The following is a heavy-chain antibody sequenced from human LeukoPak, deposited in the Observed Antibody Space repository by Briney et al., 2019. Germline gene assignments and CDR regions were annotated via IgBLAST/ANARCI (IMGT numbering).Heavy chain of an antibody. Sequence: PGRSLRLSCAASGFTFSSYAMHWVRQAPGKGLEWVAVISYDGSNKYYADSVKGRFTISRDNSKNTLYLQMNSLRAEDTAVYYCARVTMVRGVILWFDPWGQGTLVTVSS. CDR3: ARVTMVRGVILWFDP. V-gene: IGHV3-30-3*01. J-gene: IGHJ5*02. D-gene: IGHD3-10*01. CDR2: ISYDGSNK. CDR1: GFTFSSYA.